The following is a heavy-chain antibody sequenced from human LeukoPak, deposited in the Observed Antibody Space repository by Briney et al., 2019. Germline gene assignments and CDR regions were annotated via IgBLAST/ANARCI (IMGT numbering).Heavy chain of an antibody. CDR1: GFTVSSNC. CDR3: ARKVGYGYALDY. D-gene: IGHD5-18*01. J-gene: IGHJ4*02. V-gene: IGHV3-53*01. Sequence: PGGSLGLSCAAFGFTVSSNCMTWVRQAPGMGLEWVSVLCSGGSTYYADSVKGRFTISTDNSKNTLYLQMNSLRAEDTAVYYCARKVGYGYALDYWGQGTLVTVSS. CDR2: LCSGGST.